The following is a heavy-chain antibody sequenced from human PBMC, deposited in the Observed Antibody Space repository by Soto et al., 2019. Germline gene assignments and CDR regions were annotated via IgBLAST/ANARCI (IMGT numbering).Heavy chain of an antibody. V-gene: IGHV3-7*03. J-gene: IGHJ4*02. CDR2: INRGGSDN. CDR3: AHIRLLGADDFDY. Sequence: GGSLRLSCAASGFTFRSYWMTWVRQAPGKGLEWVANINRGGSDNYCVDSLKGRFTISRDNAKNSLYLQMNNLRVEDTAIYYCAHIRLLGADDFDYWGQGTLVTVSS. CDR1: GFTFRSYW. D-gene: IGHD1-26*01.